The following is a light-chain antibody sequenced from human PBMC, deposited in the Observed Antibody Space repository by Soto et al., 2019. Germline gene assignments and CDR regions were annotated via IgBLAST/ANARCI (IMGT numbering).Light chain of an antibody. CDR3: QQHNNWPQK. V-gene: IGKV3-15*01. Sequence: EIVMTQSPATVSVSPGERATLSCRASQSFGTNLAWYQQTPGQAPKLLIYGASIRATGVPDRFSGSGSGTEFTLTISSLRFEDFAVYYCQQHNNWPQKFGHGTKVDIK. J-gene: IGKJ1*01. CDR2: GAS. CDR1: QSFGTN.